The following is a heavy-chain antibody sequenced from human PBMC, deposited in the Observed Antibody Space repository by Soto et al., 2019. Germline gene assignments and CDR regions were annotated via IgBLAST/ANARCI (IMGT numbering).Heavy chain of an antibody. CDR3: ATDHHGDYSSDY. V-gene: IGHV1-18*01. D-gene: IGHD2-21*02. Sequence: QVQLVQSGAEVKKPGASVKVSCKASGYTFASYGISWVRQAPGQGLEGMGWISTYNGNTNYAQKHQGRVTMTTDTSTSTAYMELKSLRSDHTAVYYGATDHHGDYSSDYWGQGTLVTVSS. J-gene: IGHJ4*02. CDR2: ISTYNGNT. CDR1: GYTFASYG.